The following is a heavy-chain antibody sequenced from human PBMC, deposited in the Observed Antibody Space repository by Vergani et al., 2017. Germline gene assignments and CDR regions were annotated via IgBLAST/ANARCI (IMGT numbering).Heavy chain of an antibody. CDR2: IYYSGST. V-gene: IGHV4-39*07. Sequence: QLQMQESGPGLVKPSETLSITCTVSGGSISSSSYYWGWLRQPPGKGLEWIGSIYYSGSTYYNPSLKSRVTISVDTSKNQFSLKLSSVTAADTAVYYCARDSSLIAQLVVYYYYMDVWGKGTTVTVSS. D-gene: IGHD6-6*01. CDR1: GGSISSSSYY. CDR3: ARDSSLIAQLVVYYYYMDV. J-gene: IGHJ6*03.